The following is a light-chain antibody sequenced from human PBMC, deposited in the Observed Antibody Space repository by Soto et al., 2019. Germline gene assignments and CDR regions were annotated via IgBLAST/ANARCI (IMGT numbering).Light chain of an antibody. CDR2: DAS. V-gene: IGKV1-5*01. CDR3: QQYNTYSST. Sequence: DIQMTQSPSTLSASVGDRVTITCRASQSISSYLAWYQRKPGKAPKLLIYDASKLESGVPSRFSGSGSGTEFTLAIASLQPDDFATYYCQQYNTYSSTFGQGTKLEIK. CDR1: QSISSY. J-gene: IGKJ2*01.